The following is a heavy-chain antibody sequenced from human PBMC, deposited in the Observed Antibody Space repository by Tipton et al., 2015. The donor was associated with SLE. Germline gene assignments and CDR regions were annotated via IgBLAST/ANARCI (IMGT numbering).Heavy chain of an antibody. CDR1: GYTFTSYY. Sequence: QLVQSGAELKKPGASVKVSCKASGYTFTSYYMHWVRQAPGQGLEWMGIINPSGGSTSYAQQFQGRITMTRDTSTSTVYMELSSLRSEDTAVYYCFGGDSSGFWAFDLWGQGTMVTVSS. CDR2: INPSGGST. J-gene: IGHJ3*01. D-gene: IGHD3-22*01. CDR3: FGGDSSGFWAFDL. V-gene: IGHV1-46*01.